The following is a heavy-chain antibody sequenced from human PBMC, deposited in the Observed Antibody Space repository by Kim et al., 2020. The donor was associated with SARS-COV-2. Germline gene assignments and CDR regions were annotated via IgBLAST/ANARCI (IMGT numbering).Heavy chain of an antibody. CDR1: GGSFSGYY. J-gene: IGHJ4*02. D-gene: IGHD2-21*02. CDR3: ARATPGRVVVTATLDY. V-gene: IGHV4-34*01. CDR2: INHSGST. Sequence: SETLSLTCAVYGGSFSGYYWSWIRQPPGKGLEWIGEINHSGSTNYNPSLKSRVTISVDTSKNQFSLKLSSVTAADTAVYYCARATPGRVVVTATLDYWGQGTLVTVSS.